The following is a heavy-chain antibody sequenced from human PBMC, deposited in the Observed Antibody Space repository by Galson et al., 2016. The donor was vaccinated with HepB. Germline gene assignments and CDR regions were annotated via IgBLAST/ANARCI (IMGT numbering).Heavy chain of an antibody. CDR1: GFTFSSYS. CDR2: ISSSSSYI. CDR3: ARVSLYSGTYFDY. J-gene: IGHJ4*02. D-gene: IGHD1-26*01. Sequence: CLRLSCAASGFTFSSYSMNWVRQAPGKGLEWVSSISSSSSYIYYTDSVKGRFSISRDNAKNSLYLQMNSLRAEDTAVYYCARVSLYSGTYFDYWGQGTLVTVSS. V-gene: IGHV3-21*03.